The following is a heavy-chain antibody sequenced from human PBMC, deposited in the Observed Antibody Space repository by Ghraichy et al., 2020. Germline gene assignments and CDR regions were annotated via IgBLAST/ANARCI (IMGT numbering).Heavy chain of an antibody. V-gene: IGHV3-48*02. CDR1: GFTFSSYS. CDR3: ARGSTVVRFYYYDGMDV. CDR2: ITSSSRTI. D-gene: IGHD4-23*01. Sequence: GESLNISCVGSGFTFSSYSMNWVRQSPGKGLEWVSYITSSSRTIFHADSVKGRFTISRDNAQNSLYLQMNSLRDEDTAVYYCARGSTVVRFYYYDGMDVWGQGTTVTVSS. J-gene: IGHJ6*02.